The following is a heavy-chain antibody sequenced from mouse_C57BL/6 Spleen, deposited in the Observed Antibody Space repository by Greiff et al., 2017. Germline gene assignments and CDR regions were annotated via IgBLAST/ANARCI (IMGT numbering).Heavy chain of an antibody. Sequence: EVQLQQSGPELVKPGASVKISCKASGYSFTGYYMNWVKQSPEKSLEWIGEINPSTGGTTYNQKFKAKATLTVDKSSSTAYMQLKSLTSEDSAVYYCARMEGDYWGQGTSVTVSP. CDR3: ARMEGDY. V-gene: IGHV1-42*01. CDR2: INPSTGGT. J-gene: IGHJ4*01. CDR1: GYSFTGYY.